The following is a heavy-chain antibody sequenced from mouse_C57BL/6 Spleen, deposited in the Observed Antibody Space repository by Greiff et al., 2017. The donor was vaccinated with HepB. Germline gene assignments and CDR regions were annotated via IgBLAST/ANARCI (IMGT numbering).Heavy chain of an antibody. J-gene: IGHJ3*01. V-gene: IGHV1-61*01. CDR3: AREDYSNYWFAY. CDR2: IYPSDSET. CDR1: GYTFTSYW. Sequence: QVQLQQPGAELVRPGSSVKLSCKASGYTFTSYWMDWVKQRPGQGLEWIGNIYPSDSETHYNQKFKDKATLTVDKSSSTAYMQLSSLTSEDSAVYYCAREDYSNYWFAYWGQGTLVTVSA. D-gene: IGHD2-5*01.